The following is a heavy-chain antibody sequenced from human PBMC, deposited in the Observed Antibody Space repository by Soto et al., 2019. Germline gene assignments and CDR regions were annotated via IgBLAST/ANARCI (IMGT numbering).Heavy chain of an antibody. D-gene: IGHD3-3*01. CDR1: GFTFSSYR. CDR2: ISSSSSYI. J-gene: IGHJ5*02. Sequence: GGSLRLSCAASGFTFSSYRLNCVRQAPGKGLEWFSSISSSSSYIYYADSVKGRFTISRDNAKNSLYLQMNSLRAEDTAVYYCARDTPLYDFWSGSAGGWFDPWGQGTLVTVSS. CDR3: ARDTPLYDFWSGSAGGWFDP. V-gene: IGHV3-21*01.